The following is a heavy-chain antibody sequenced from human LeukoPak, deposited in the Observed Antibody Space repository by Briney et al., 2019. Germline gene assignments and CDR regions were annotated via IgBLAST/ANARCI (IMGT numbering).Heavy chain of an antibody. CDR2: IYYSGRT. CDR3: ARGGYGSLPFDY. V-gene: IGHV4-4*02. Sequence: SETLSLTCAVSGGSISSSNWWSWVRQPPGKGLEWIGNIYYSGRTYYNPSLKSRIAISVDTSKNQLSLELSSVTAADTAVYHCARGGYGSLPFDYWGQGTLVTVSS. D-gene: IGHD5-18*01. J-gene: IGHJ4*02. CDR1: GGSISSSNW.